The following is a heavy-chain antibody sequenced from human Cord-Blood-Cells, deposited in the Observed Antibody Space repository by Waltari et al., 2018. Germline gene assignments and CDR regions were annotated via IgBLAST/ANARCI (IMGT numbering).Heavy chain of an antibody. CDR3: ATSLIIYNWNYDAFDI. J-gene: IGHJ3*02. CDR2: FDPEDGET. Sequence: QVQLVQSGAEVKKPGASVKVSCKVSGYTLTELSMHWVRQAPGKGLEWMGGFDPEDGETIDAQKFQGRVTMTDDTSTDTAYMELSSLRSEDTAVYYCATSLIIYNWNYDAFDIWGQGTMVTVSS. CDR1: GYTLTELS. V-gene: IGHV1-24*01. D-gene: IGHD1-7*01.